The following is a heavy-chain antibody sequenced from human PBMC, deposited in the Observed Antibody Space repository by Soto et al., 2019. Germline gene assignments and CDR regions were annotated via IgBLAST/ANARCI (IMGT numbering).Heavy chain of an antibody. CDR1: GYTFTSYG. CDR3: ARSGYGSGSHKELDY. D-gene: IGHD3-10*01. J-gene: IGHJ4*02. Sequence: ASVKVSCKASGYTFTSYGISWVRQAPGQGLEWMGWISAYNGNTNYAQKLQGRVTMTTDTSTSTAYMELRSLGSDDTAVYYCARSGYGSGSHKELDYWGQGTLVTVSS. V-gene: IGHV1-18*01. CDR2: ISAYNGNT.